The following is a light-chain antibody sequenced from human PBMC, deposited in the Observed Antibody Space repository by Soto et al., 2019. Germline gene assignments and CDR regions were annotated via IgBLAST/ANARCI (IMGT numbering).Light chain of an antibody. CDR2: EVS. V-gene: IGLV2-14*01. Sequence: QSALTQPASVSGSPGQSITISCTGTSSDVGGYNYVSWYQQHPGKAPKLMIYEVSNRPSGVSNRFSGSKSGNTASLTISWLQAEDEADYSCSSYTSSSTPYVVFGGGTKLTVL. CDR3: SSYTSSSTPYVV. CDR1: SSDVGGYNY. J-gene: IGLJ2*01.